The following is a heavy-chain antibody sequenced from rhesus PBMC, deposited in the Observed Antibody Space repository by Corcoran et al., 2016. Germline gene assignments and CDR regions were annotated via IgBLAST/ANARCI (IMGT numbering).Heavy chain of an antibody. J-gene: IGHJ3*01. D-gene: IGHD5-24*01. CDR1: GFSFSSFG. CDR2: ISYDGSEK. Sequence: EVQLVESGGGLVQPGGSLSLSCGASGFSFSSFGMHWVRQVPGKGLEWVALISYDGSEKYYADSMKDRFTISRDNSKNMVYLQMNHLKLEDTAVYYCARGYSGFSYAFDFWGQGLRVTVSS. CDR3: ARGYSGFSYAFDF. V-gene: IGHV3-54*02.